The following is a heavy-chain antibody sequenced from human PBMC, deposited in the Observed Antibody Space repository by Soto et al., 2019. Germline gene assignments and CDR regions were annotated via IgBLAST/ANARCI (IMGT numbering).Heavy chain of an antibody. V-gene: IGHV3-7*01. CDR3: ARALREDWLLSYYYGMDV. CDR2: IKQDGSEK. Sequence: GGSLRLSCAASGFTFSSYWMSWVRRAPGKGLEWVANIKQDGSEKYYVDSVKGRFTISRDNAKNSLYLQMNSLRAEDTAVYYCARALREDWLLSYYYGMDVWGQGTTVTVSS. CDR1: GFTFSSYW. J-gene: IGHJ6*02. D-gene: IGHD3-9*01.